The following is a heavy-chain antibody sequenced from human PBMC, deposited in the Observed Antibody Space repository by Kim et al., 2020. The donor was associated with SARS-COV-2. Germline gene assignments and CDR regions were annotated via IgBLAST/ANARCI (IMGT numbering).Heavy chain of an antibody. J-gene: IGHJ5*02. CDR3: ARDGAPSGSYYNVHRGGEFDP. CDR2: IYYSGST. CDR1: GGSISSGGYY. V-gene: IGHV4-31*03. D-gene: IGHD3-10*01. Sequence: SETLSLTCTVSGGSISSGGYYWSWIRQHPGKGLEWIGYIYYSGSTYYNPSLKSRVTISVDTSKNQFSLKLSSVTAADTAVYYCARDGAPSGSYYNVHRGGEFDPWGQGTLVTVSS.